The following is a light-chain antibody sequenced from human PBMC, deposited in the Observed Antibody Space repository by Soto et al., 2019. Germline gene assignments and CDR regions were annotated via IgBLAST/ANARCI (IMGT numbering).Light chain of an antibody. CDR1: QSVSSSY. J-gene: IGKJ2*01. Sequence: EIGLTQSPGTLSLSPGERATLSCRASQSVSSSYLAWYQKKPGQAPRLLIYGASSRATGIPDRFSGSGTGTDFTLTIRTLEPEDFAVYYCQQYGSSPLYTFGQGTKREIK. V-gene: IGKV3-20*01. CDR3: QQYGSSPLYT. CDR2: GAS.